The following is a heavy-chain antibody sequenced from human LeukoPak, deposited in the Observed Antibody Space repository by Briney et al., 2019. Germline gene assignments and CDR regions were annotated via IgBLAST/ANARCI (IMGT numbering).Heavy chain of an antibody. V-gene: IGHV3-23*01. CDR3: AKGHYYGSGSLGY. CDR2: IGGRDGST. J-gene: IGHJ4*02. D-gene: IGHD3-10*01. CDR1: GFTSSSYG. Sequence: GGSLRLSCAASGFTSSSYGMSWVRQAPGKGLGWVSAIGGRDGSTYYADSVKGRFTISRDNSKNTLYVQMNSLRAEDTAVYYCAKGHYYGSGSLGYWGQGTLVTVSS.